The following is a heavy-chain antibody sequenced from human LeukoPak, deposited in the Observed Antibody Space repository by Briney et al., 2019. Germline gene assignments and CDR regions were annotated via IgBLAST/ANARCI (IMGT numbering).Heavy chain of an antibody. D-gene: IGHD4-11*01. Sequence: GGSLRLSCAASGFTFSSYWMSWVRQAPGKGLEWVANIKQDGSEKYYVDSVKGRFTISRDNAKNSLYLQMNSLRAEDTAVYYCARAPYSDYAGIDYWGQGTLVTVSS. CDR1: GFTFSSYW. J-gene: IGHJ4*02. CDR3: ARAPYSDYAGIDY. V-gene: IGHV3-7*01. CDR2: IKQDGSEK.